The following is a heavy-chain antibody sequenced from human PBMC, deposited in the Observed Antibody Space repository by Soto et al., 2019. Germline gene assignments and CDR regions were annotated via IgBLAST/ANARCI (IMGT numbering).Heavy chain of an antibody. V-gene: IGHV4-31*03. Sequence: QVQLQESGPGLVKPSQTLSLTCTVSGGSISSGGDYWSWIRQHPGKGLEWIGYIYYSGSTNYNPSLKGRVTISVDTSKNQFSLKLSSVTAADTAVYYCARGRSSTSPYPIGYWGQGTLVTVSS. CDR2: IYYSGST. CDR1: GGSISSGGDY. CDR3: ARGRSSTSPYPIGY. D-gene: IGHD2-2*01. J-gene: IGHJ4*02.